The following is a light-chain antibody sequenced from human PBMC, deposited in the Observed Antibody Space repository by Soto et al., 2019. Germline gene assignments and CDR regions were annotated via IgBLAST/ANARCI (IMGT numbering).Light chain of an antibody. CDR3: QQYNNWPRAT. CDR1: QSISSN. J-gene: IGKJ4*01. Sequence: VMPQSPATLSVAPGERAPLSCRASQSISSNLAWYQQKPGQAPRLLMFRTSTRATGIPARFSGSGSGTEFNITISSLQSEDFAVYYCQQYNNWPRATFGGGTKVDI. CDR2: RTS. V-gene: IGKV3-15*01.